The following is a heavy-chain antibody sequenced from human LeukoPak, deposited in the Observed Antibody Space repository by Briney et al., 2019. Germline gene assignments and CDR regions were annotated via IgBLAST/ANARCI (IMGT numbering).Heavy chain of an antibody. CDR1: GGSLSSSY. J-gene: IGHJ6*02. CDR2: IYYSGST. D-gene: IGHD1-26*01. V-gene: IGHV4-59*01. Sequence: SETLSLTCTVSGGSLSSSYWSWIRQPPGQGLEWIGYIYYSGSTNFNPSLKSRVTMSVDTSKDQFSLNLNSVTAADTAVYYCARGPSGTYQYGMDVWGQGTTVTVSS. CDR3: ARGPSGTYQYGMDV.